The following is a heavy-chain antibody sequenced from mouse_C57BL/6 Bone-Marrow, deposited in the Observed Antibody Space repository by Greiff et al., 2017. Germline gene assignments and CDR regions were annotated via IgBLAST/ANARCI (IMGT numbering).Heavy chain of an antibody. D-gene: IGHD1-1*01. CDR2: TYWDDDK. V-gene: IGHV8-12*01. Sequence: QVTLKESGPGILQSSQTLSLTCSFSGFSLSTSGMGVSWIRQPSGKGLEWLAHTYWDDDKRYNPSLKSRPTISKDTSRNQVFLKITSVDTADTATYYCARRWGYYGIIDVWGTGTTVTVSS. J-gene: IGHJ1*03. CDR3: ARRWGYYGIIDV. CDR1: GFSLSTSGMG.